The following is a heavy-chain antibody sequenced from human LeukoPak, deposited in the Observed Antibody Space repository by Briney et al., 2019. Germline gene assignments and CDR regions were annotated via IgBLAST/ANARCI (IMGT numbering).Heavy chain of an antibody. CDR3: AGAPAGTPLDN. D-gene: IGHD1/OR15-1a*01. J-gene: IGHJ4*02. CDR1: GGSIAIYY. CDR2: IYTSGQT. V-gene: IGHV4-4*07. Sequence: SETLSLTCSVSGGSIAIYYWHWVRQSADKRLEWLGRIYTSGQTTYSPSLKSRVAMSIDTSKNQLSLRLISVTAADSAIYYCAGAPAGTPLDNWGQGTQVIVSS.